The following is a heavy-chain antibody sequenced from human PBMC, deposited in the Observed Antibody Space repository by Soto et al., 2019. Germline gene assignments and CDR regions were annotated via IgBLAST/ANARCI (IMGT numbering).Heavy chain of an antibody. CDR1: GYTFTGYY. V-gene: IGHV1-2*04. Sequence: ASVKVSCKASGYTFTGYYMHWVRQAPGQGLEWMGWINPNSGGTNYAQKFQGWVTMTRDTSISTAYMELSRLRAEDTAVYYCAREASSWLLEDYYYMDVWGKGTTVTVSS. D-gene: IGHD3-22*01. CDR3: AREASSWLLEDYYYMDV. CDR2: INPNSGGT. J-gene: IGHJ6*03.